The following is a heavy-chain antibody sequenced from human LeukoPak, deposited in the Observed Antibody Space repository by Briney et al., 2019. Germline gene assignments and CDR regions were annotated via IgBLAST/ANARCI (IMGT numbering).Heavy chain of an antibody. CDR2: ISGSGGST. Sequence: PRGSLRLSCAASGFTFSSYAMSWVRQAPGKGLEWVSAISGSGGSTYYADSVKGRFTISRDNSKNTLYLQMNSLRAEDTAVYYCAKVKQQLVDAFDIWGQGTMVTVSS. CDR1: GFTFSSYA. CDR3: AKVKQQLVDAFDI. D-gene: IGHD6-13*01. J-gene: IGHJ3*02. V-gene: IGHV3-23*01.